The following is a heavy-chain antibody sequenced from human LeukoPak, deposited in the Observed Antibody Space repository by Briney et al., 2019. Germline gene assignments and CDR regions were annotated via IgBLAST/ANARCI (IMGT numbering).Heavy chain of an antibody. V-gene: IGHV3-9*01. CDR2: ITWNRDNI. CDR3: AKDLSSAITSALVLDV. Sequence: HPGGSLRLSCAASGFIFSNYAMHWVRHTPGKGLEWVAGITWNRDNIGYGDSVKGRFTISRDNVKNVLYLQMNSLRPEDTALYYCAKDLSSAITSALVLDVWGQGTTV. D-gene: IGHD3-22*01. J-gene: IGHJ6*02. CDR1: GFIFSNYA.